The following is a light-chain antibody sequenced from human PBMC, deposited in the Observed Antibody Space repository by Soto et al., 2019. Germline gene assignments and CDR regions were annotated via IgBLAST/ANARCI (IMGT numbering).Light chain of an antibody. Sequence: EIVMTQSQAALSVSPGERVTLSCRASQSVGKNLAWYQQRPGQGHRLLIYAESDRATDIPVRFSGSGSGTEFTLTIISLQSEDSAVYYCQQYNNWPPWTFGRGTKVEI. V-gene: IGKV3-15*01. CDR3: QQYNNWPPWT. CDR1: QSVGKN. CDR2: AES. J-gene: IGKJ1*01.